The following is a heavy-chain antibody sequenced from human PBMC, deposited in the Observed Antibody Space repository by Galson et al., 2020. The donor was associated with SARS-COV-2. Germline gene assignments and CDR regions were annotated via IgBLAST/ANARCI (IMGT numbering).Heavy chain of an antibody. V-gene: IGHV1-2*02. CDR2: INPNSGGA. Sequence: ASVMVSCKASGYRFTDYYMHWVRQAPGQGLEWMGWINPNSGGAISAQTFQGRLTLTTDTSITTAYLQLSSLTSADTAVYYCARVYYGDKVDYWGQGTLVTVSS. CDR1: GYRFTDYY. CDR3: ARVYYGDKVDY. J-gene: IGHJ4*02. D-gene: IGHD3-10*01.